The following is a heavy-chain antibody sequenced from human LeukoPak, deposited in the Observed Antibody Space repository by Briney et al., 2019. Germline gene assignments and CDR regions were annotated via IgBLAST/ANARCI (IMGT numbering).Heavy chain of an antibody. CDR3: ARDRGYSGYDLIPYFDY. D-gene: IGHD5-12*01. V-gene: IGHV3-30-3*01. Sequence: PGRSLRLSFAASGFTFSSYAMHWVRQAPGKGLEWVAVISYDGSNKYYADSVKGRFTISRDNSKNTLYLQMNSLRAEDTAVYYCARDRGYSGYDLIPYFDYWGQGTLVTVSS. CDR2: ISYDGSNK. CDR1: GFTFSSYA. J-gene: IGHJ4*02.